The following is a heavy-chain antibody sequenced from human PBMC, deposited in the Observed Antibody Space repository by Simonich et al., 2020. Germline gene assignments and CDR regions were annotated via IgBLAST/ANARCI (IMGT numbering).Heavy chain of an antibody. V-gene: IGHV3-30*07. Sequence: QVQLVESGRGVVQPGRSLRLSCAASGFTFSSYAMHWVSQAPGKWLEWVAVISYDGSNKYYADSVKGRVTISRDNSTNTLYLQMNSLRAEDTAVYYCAREGLLLDAFDIWGQGTMVTVSS. CDR2: ISYDGSNK. CDR1: GFTFSSYA. J-gene: IGHJ3*02. D-gene: IGHD2-15*01. CDR3: AREGLLLDAFDI.